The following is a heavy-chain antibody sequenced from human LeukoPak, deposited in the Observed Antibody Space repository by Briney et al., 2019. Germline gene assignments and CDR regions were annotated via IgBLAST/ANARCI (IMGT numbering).Heavy chain of an antibody. CDR3: ARDTRNSSSWFYYFDY. V-gene: IGHV1-69*13. J-gene: IGHJ4*02. D-gene: IGHD6-13*01. Sequence: SVKVSCKASGGTFSSYAISWVRQAPGQGLEWMGGIIPIFGTANYAQKFQGRVTITADESTSTAYMELSSLRSEDTAVYYCARDTRNSSSWFYYFDYWDQGTLVTVSS. CDR1: GGTFSSYA. CDR2: IIPIFGTA.